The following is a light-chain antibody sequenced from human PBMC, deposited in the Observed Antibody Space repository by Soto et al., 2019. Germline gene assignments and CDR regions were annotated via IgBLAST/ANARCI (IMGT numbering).Light chain of an antibody. V-gene: IGLV2-14*01. J-gene: IGLJ1*01. CDR1: SSDVGGYNY. CDR2: EVS. CDR3: CSYAGYYTHYV. Sequence: QSALTQPASVSGSPGQSITISCTGTSSDVGGYNYVSWYQQHPGKAPKLMIYEVSNRPSGVSNRFSGSKSGNTASLTISGLQAEDEADYYCCSYAGYYTHYVFGTGTKVTVL.